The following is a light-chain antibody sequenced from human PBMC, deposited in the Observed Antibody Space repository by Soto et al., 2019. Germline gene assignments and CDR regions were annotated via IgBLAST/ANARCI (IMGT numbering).Light chain of an antibody. CDR2: GAS. J-gene: IGKJ5*01. V-gene: IGKV3-20*01. CDR1: QSVSTR. Sequence: EIVFTQSPGTLSLSPGVRATLSCRASQSVSTRLAWYQHKPGQAPRLLISGASSRASGVPVRFSGSGSGTDFTLTISRLEPEDFALYYCQQYGGSPITFGLGTRLEIK. CDR3: QQYGGSPIT.